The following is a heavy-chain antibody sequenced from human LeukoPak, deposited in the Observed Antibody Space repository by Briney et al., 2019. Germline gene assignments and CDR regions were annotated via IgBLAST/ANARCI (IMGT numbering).Heavy chain of an antibody. Sequence: TSETLSLTCTVSGGSISSYYWSWIRQPPGKGLEWIGYIYTSGSTNYNPSLKSRVTISVDTSKNQFSLKLTSVSAADTAMYYCARATDAIFDWFDSWGQGALVTVSS. V-gene: IGHV4-4*09. CDR3: ARATDAIFDWFDS. CDR2: IYTSGST. CDR1: GGSISSYY. J-gene: IGHJ5*01. D-gene: IGHD2-21*02.